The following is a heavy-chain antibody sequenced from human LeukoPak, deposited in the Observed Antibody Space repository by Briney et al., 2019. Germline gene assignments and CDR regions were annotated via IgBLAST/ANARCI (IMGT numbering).Heavy chain of an antibody. Sequence: GGSLRLSCAPSGFTFDDYAMHWVRQPPGQGLEWVSSIYWNSGIITYADSVRGRFTISRDNADNSLFLQMDSLRPEDTALYYCTKEETKYTFGNAFDYWGQGTLVTVSS. CDR3: TKEETKYTFGNAFDY. J-gene: IGHJ4*02. CDR2: IYWNSGII. V-gene: IGHV3-9*01. D-gene: IGHD4-23*01. CDR1: GFTFDDYA.